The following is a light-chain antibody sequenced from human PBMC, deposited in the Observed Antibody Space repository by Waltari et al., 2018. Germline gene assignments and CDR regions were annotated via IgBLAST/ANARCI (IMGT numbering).Light chain of an antibody. J-gene: IGLJ2*01. CDR2: EVT. CDR1: SSDVGAYNY. Sequence: QSALTQPAAVSGSPGQSITISCTGTSSDVGAYNYVSWYQQHPGKAPKILIYEVTKTPAAISPRFSGSKPGNTASLTISGLQADDEADYHCSSYAGTTLNVVFGGGTKLTVL. CDR3: SSYAGTTLNVV. V-gene: IGLV2-14*03.